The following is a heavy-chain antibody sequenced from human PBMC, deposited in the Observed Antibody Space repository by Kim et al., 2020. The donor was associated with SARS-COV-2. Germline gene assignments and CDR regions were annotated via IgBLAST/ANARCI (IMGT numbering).Heavy chain of an antibody. D-gene: IGHD3-22*01. CDR1: GFTFNNYN. CDR2: ISSSSSSI. Sequence: GGSLRLSCAASGFTFNNYNMNWVRQAPGKGLEWVSYISSSSSSIYYADSVKGRFTISRDNAKNSLYLQMNSLRAEDTAVYYCARGALSDYYLYYFDYWGQGTLVTVSS. J-gene: IGHJ4*02. CDR3: ARGALSDYYLYYFDY. V-gene: IGHV3-48*04.